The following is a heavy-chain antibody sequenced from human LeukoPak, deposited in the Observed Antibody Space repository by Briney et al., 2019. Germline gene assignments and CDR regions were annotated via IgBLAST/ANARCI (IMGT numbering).Heavy chain of an antibody. CDR3: AREGSSDDYYYYMDV. CDR1: GYTFPSYG. CDR2: INPNSGGT. V-gene: IGHV1-2*02. D-gene: IGHD6-6*01. J-gene: IGHJ6*03. Sequence: GASVKVSCKTSGYTFPSYGLSWVRQAPGQGLEWMGWINPNSGGTNYAQKFQGRVTMTRDTSISTAYMELSRLRSDDTAVYYCAREGSSDDYYYYMDVWGKGTTVTVSS.